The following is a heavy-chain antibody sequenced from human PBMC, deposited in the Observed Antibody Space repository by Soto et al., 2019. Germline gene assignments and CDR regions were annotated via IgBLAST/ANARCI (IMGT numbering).Heavy chain of an antibody. CDR1: GFTFSSYA. Sequence: HPGGSLRLSCAASGFTFSSYAMHWVRQAPGKGLEWVAVISYDGSNKYYADSVKGRFTISRDNSKNTLYLQMNSLRAEDTAVYYCARDGPYSSSVGMDVWGQGTTVTVSS. CDR2: ISYDGSNK. J-gene: IGHJ6*02. V-gene: IGHV3-30-3*01. CDR3: ARDGPYSSSVGMDV. D-gene: IGHD6-6*01.